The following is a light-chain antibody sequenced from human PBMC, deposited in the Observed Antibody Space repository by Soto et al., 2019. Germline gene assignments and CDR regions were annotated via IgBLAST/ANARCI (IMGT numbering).Light chain of an antibody. Sequence: DIQMTQSPSTLSASIGDRVTITCRASQSINYWLAWDRQRPGQAPQLLIYDASSLESGVPSRFSGSRSGTEFTLTISNLLPDDFATYYCQQYNSYSLTFGGGTKVEIK. V-gene: IGKV1-5*01. CDR2: DAS. CDR3: QQYNSYSLT. CDR1: QSINYW. J-gene: IGKJ4*01.